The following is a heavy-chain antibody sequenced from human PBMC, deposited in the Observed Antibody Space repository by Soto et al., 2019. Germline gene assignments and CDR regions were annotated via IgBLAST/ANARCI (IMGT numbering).Heavy chain of an antibody. V-gene: IGHV4-31*03. CDR1: GGSISSGDYY. Sequence: SETLSLTCTVSGGSISSGDYYWSWIRQHPGKGLEWIGYIYYSGSTYYNPSLKSRVTISVDTSKNQFSLKLSSVTAADTAVYYCARGTRGDYFDYWGQGTLVTVSS. CDR3: ARGTRGDYFDY. CDR2: IYYSGST. J-gene: IGHJ4*02.